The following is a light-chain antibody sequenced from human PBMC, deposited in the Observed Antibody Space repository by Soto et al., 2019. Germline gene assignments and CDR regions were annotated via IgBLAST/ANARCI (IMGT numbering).Light chain of an antibody. CDR1: QSISSY. V-gene: IGKV1-39*01. CDR2: AAS. Sequence: DIQMTQSPSSLSASVGDRVTITCRASQSISSYLNWYQQKPGKAPKLLIYAASSLQSGVRSRFSGSGSGTYFTLTISSLQPEDFATYYYQHSYSTPWTFGQGTKVEIK. CDR3: QHSYSTPWT. J-gene: IGKJ1*01.